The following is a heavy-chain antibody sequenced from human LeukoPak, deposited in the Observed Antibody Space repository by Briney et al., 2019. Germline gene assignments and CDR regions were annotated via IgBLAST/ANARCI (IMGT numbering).Heavy chain of an antibody. Sequence: ASVKVSCTASGYTFFSYGISWVRQAPGQGLEWMGWISGYNGVTNYAQKLQGRVTMTTDTSTTTVYMELRSLRSDDTAVYYCARDRIGVAGTAPEYWGQGTLVTVSS. CDR1: GYTFFSYG. D-gene: IGHD6-19*01. V-gene: IGHV1-18*01. J-gene: IGHJ4*02. CDR2: ISGYNGVT. CDR3: ARDRIGVAGTAPEY.